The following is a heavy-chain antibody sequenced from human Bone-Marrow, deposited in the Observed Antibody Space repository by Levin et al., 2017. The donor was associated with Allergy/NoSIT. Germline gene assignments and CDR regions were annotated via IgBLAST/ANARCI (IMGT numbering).Heavy chain of an antibody. CDR3: AREINDGWSRWFDT. J-gene: IGHJ5*02. CDR1: GDSISSGY. V-gene: IGHV4-59*01. D-gene: IGHD2-15*01. CDR2: VYYSGLT. Sequence: SQTLSLTCTVSGDSISSGYWSWIRQTPGKGLEWIGYVYYSGLTNYNPSLKSRVTISVDTSKNQFSLKVFSVTAADTAVYYCAREINDGWSRWFDTWGQGILVTVSS.